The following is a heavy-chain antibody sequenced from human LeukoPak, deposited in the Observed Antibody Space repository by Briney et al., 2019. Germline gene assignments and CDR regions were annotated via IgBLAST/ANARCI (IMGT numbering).Heavy chain of an antibody. CDR2: IYYSGST. J-gene: IGHJ4*02. D-gene: IGHD2-2*01. Sequence: PSETLSLTCTVSGGSISGSSYYWGWIRQPPGKGLEWIGNIYYSGSTYYNPSLKSRVTISVDTSKNHFSLKLNSVTAADTALYYCARLGYCSSASCGPLDYWGQGTLVTVSS. V-gene: IGHV4-39*02. CDR3: ARLGYCSSASCGPLDY. CDR1: GGSISGSSYY.